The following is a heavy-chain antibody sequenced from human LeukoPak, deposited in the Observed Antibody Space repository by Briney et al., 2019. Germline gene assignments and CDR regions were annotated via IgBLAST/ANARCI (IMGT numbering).Heavy chain of an antibody. J-gene: IGHJ3*02. CDR1: GGSISSGGSY. CDR3: ARELITKADAFDI. Sequence: SETLSLACTVSGGSISSGGSYWGWIRQPPGKGLEWIGSIYYSGSTYYNPSLKSRVTISVDTSKNQLSLKLTSVTAADTAVYYCARELITKADAFDIWGQGTMVTVSS. V-gene: IGHV4-39*07. D-gene: IGHD1-20*01. CDR2: IYYSGST.